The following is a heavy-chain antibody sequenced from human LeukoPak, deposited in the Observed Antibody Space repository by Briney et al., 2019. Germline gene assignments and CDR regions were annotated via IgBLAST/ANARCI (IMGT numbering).Heavy chain of an antibody. D-gene: IGHD3-10*01. CDR2: ISSDGSNY. V-gene: IGHV3-30*18. Sequence: GGSLRLSCEASGFTFSTYGMHWVRQAPGEGLEWMAVISSDGSNYYYADSVRGRFTISRDNSRNTLYLQMNSLRVEDTAVYYCAKAPLAYRSSGSYACGMDVWGQGTTVAVSS. J-gene: IGHJ6*02. CDR1: GFTFSTYG. CDR3: AKAPLAYRSSGSYACGMDV.